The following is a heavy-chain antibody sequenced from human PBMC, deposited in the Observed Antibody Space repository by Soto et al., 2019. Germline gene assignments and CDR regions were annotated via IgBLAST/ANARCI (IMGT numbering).Heavy chain of an antibody. CDR1: GFTFDDYA. J-gene: IGHJ4*02. CDR2: ISWNSGSI. D-gene: IGHD3-22*01. CDR3: AKDSAYYYDSSGYYGY. V-gene: IGHV3-9*01. Sequence: GGSLRLSCAASGFTFDDYAMHWARQAPGKGLEWVSGISWNSGSIGYADSVKGRFTISRDNAKNSLYLQMNSLRAEDTALYYCAKDSAYYYDSSGYYGYWGQGTLVTVSS.